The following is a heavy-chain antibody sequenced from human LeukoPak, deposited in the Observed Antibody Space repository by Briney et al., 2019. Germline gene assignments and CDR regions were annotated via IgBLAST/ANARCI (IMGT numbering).Heavy chain of an antibody. J-gene: IGHJ4*02. CDR2: IYYSGST. V-gene: IGHV4-39*07. CDR1: GGSISSSSYY. Sequence: SETLSLTCTVSGGSISSSSYYWGWIRQPPGKGLEWIGSIYYSGSTYYNPSLKSRVTMSIDTSKNQFSLKLSSVTAADTAVYYCARGNYDILTGSEYYFHYWGQGTLVTVSS. CDR3: ARGNYDILTGSEYYFHY. D-gene: IGHD3-9*01.